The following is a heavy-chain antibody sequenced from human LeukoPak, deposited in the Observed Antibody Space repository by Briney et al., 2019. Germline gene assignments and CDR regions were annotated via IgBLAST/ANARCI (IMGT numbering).Heavy chain of an antibody. V-gene: IGHV4-30-2*01. CDR1: GVSISSGGHS. CDR3: ARINDFWSGPTLDV. CDR2: IYHSGSGST. D-gene: IGHD3-3*01. J-gene: IGHJ6*02. Sequence: SETLSLTCTVSGVSISSGGHSWSWIRQPPGKGLEWIGYIYHSGSGSTYYNPSLKSRVTISIDKSKNQFSLKLNSVTAADTAVHYCARINDFWSGPTLDVWGQGTTVTVSS.